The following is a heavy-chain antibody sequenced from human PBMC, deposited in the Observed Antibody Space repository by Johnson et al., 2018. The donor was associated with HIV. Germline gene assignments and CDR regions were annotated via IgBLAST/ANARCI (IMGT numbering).Heavy chain of an antibody. J-gene: IGHJ3*02. CDR2: ISFDGGAI. CDR3: ARDGSLGGGLHDAFDI. Sequence: QMLLVESGGGVVQPGRSLRLSCSASGFSFNDYAMHWVRQAPGKGLEWVAVISFDGGAIYYADSVEGRFTISRDNSRDTRSLQMNSLRVEDTAVYYCARDGSLGGGLHDAFDIWGPGTMVTVSS. CDR1: GFSFNDYA. V-gene: IGHV3-30-3*01. D-gene: IGHD3-16*01.